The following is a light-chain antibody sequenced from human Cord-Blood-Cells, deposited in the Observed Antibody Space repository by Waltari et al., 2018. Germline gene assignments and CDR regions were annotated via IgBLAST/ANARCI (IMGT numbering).Light chain of an antibody. CDR1: SGPSSYA. CDR2: LNSDGSH. CDR3: QTWGTGIRV. Sequence: QLVLTQSPSASASLGASVKLTCTLSSGPSSYAIAWHQQQPEKGPRYLMKLNSDGSHSKGDGIPVRFSGSSSGAERYLTISSLQSEDEADYYCQTWGTGIRVFGGGTKLTVL. J-gene: IGLJ3*02. V-gene: IGLV4-69*01.